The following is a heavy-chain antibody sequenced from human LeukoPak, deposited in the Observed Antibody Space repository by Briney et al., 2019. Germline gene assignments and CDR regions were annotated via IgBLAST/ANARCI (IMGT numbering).Heavy chain of an antibody. CDR2: INARGDT. CDR1: GWSFNDYY. J-gene: IGHJ5*02. D-gene: IGHD6-13*01. Sequence: SETQSLTCAVYGWSFNDYYWNWIRQPPGKGLEWIGEINARGDTNYNPSLKSRVTISVDTSKSQFSLRLTSIIAADTAFYYCARGQASAARGYNWFDPWGQGTLVSVSS. CDR3: ARGQASAARGYNWFDP. V-gene: IGHV4-34*01.